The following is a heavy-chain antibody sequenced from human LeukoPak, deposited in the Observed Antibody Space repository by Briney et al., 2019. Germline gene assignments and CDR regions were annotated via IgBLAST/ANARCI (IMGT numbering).Heavy chain of an antibody. CDR1: GYTFTTYG. Sequence: ASVKVSCKASGYTFTTYGISWVRQVPGQGLEWMGWISTYNGNTNYAQELQGRVTMTTDTSTSTAYMELRSLRSDDTAVYYCARKGGSSPYFDYWGQGTLVTVSS. J-gene: IGHJ4*02. CDR2: ISTYNGNT. V-gene: IGHV1-18*01. CDR3: ARKGGSSPYFDY. D-gene: IGHD6-6*01.